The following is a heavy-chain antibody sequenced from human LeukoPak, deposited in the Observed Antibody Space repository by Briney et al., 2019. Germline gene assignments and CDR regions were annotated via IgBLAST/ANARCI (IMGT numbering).Heavy chain of an antibody. CDR3: ARMDSYSSSWQPELYYYYYMDV. V-gene: IGHV4-39*07. Sequence: SETLSLTCTVSGGSISSSSYYWGWIRQPPGKGLEWIGSIYYSGSTYYNPSLKSRVTISVDTSKNQFSLKLSSVTAADTAVYYCARMDSYSSSWQPELYYYYYMDVWGKGTTVTISS. CDR1: GGSISSSSYY. J-gene: IGHJ6*03. D-gene: IGHD6-13*01. CDR2: IYYSGST.